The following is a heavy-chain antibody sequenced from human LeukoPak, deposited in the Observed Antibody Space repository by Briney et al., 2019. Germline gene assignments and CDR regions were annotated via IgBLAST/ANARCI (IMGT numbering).Heavy chain of an antibody. Sequence: GGSLRLSCAASGFNFITYGMHWVRQAPGKGLEWVAFIRYDGSNKYHADSVKGRFTISRGNSKNTLYLQMNSLRAEDTAVYYCARIIPKSNVVAGRPFDIWGQGTMVTVSS. CDR3: ARIIPKSNVVAGRPFDI. D-gene: IGHD6-19*01. CDR2: IRYDGSNK. J-gene: IGHJ3*02. V-gene: IGHV3-30*02. CDR1: GFNFITYG.